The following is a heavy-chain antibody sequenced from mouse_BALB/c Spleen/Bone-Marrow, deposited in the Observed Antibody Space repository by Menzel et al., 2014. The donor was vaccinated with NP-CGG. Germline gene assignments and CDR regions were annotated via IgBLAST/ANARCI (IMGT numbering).Heavy chain of an antibody. Sequence: QVQLQQSGPELVRPGVSVKLSCKGSRYTFTAYAMHWVKQSHAKSLEWIGLISTYSGNTHYNQNFKGKATMTVDKSSSTAYMELARLTSEDSAIYYCARNFYGSSYFDYWGQGATLTVSS. D-gene: IGHD1-1*01. J-gene: IGHJ2*01. CDR2: ISTYSGNT. V-gene: IGHV1-67*01. CDR3: ARNFYGSSYFDY. CDR1: RYTFTAYA.